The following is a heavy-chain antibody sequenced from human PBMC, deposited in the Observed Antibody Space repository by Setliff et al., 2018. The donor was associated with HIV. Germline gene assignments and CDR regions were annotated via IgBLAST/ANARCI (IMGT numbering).Heavy chain of an antibody. V-gene: IGHV1-18*01. CDR3: ARINDYGGNEGYFDY. CDR2: ISAYNGNT. CDR1: GYIFTSYG. J-gene: IGHJ4*02. Sequence: ASVKVSCKASGYIFTSYGITWVRQAPGQGLEWMGWISAYNGNTNYAQKLQGRVTMTTDTSASTAYMELRSLRSDDTAVYYCARINDYGGNEGYFDYWGQGTLVTVSS. D-gene: IGHD4-17*01.